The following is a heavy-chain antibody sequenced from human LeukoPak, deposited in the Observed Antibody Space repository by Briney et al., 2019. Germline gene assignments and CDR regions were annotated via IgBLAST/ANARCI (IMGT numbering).Heavy chain of an antibody. CDR2: ISGSGGST. Sequence: PGGSLRLSCAASGFTFSSYAMSWVRQAPGKGLEWVSAISGSGGSTYYADSVKGRLTISRDSSKNTLYLQMNSLRAEDTAVYYCAKDRNYYVPTEYYWGQGTLVTVSS. CDR3: AKDRNYYVPTEYY. J-gene: IGHJ4*02. CDR1: GFTFSSYA. D-gene: IGHD3-10*02. V-gene: IGHV3-23*01.